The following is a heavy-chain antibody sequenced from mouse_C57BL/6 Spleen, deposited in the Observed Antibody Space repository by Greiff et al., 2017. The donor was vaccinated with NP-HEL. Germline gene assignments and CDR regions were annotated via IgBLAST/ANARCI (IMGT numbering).Heavy chain of an antibody. V-gene: IGHV1-15*01. CDR3: TRLSLVEAWFAY. Sequence: QVQLQQSGAELVRPGASVTLSCKASGYTFTDYEMHWVKQTPVHGLEWIGAIDPETGGTAYNQKFKGKAILTADKSSSTAYMELRSLTSEDSAVYYCTRLSLVEAWFAYWGQGTLVTVSA. D-gene: IGHD6-1*01. J-gene: IGHJ3*01. CDR1: GYTFTDYE. CDR2: IDPETGGT.